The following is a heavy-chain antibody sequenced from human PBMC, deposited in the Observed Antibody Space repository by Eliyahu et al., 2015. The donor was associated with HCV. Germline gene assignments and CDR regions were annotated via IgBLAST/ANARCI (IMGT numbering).Heavy chain of an antibody. V-gene: IGHV3-49*04. Sequence: EVHLVESGGGLVQPGRSLRLSCTTSGFKFGDYAMSWVRQAPGKGLEWVSHISTKAYGGTTHYAASVKGRFSISRDDSKSIVYLQMTSLKSEDTAIYYCTGDRFGWLEYWGQGTLVTVSA. CDR3: TGDRFGWLEY. CDR1: GFKFGDYA. D-gene: IGHD3-16*01. J-gene: IGHJ4*02. CDR2: ISTKAYGGTT.